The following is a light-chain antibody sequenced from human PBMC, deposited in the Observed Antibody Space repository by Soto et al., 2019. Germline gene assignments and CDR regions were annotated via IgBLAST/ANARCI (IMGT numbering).Light chain of an antibody. CDR1: QSVSSN. CDR2: GAS. CDR3: QQDNNLPPT. Sequence: IVRTQSRTSLAVAPGERATLSCRASQSVSSNLAWYQQKPGQAPRLLIYGASTRATGIPARFSGSGSGTEFTLTISSLESEDFAVYYCQQDNNLPPTFCQGTRLEIK. V-gene: IGKV3D-15*01. J-gene: IGKJ5*01.